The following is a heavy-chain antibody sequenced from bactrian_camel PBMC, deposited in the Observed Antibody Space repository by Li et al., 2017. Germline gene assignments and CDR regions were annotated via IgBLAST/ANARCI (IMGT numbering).Heavy chain of an antibody. V-gene: IGHV3S63*01. CDR3: AAGPDVGREKHLTADQVLSIRRNNF. CDR1: GVTRNAYC. J-gene: IGHJ4*01. CDR2: IYAGGGRP. D-gene: IGHD3*01. Sequence: VQLVESGGGSVQAGGSLNVSCVASGVTRNAYCIGWFRQGPGNEREGVASIYAGGGRPHYADSVQGRFTISRNVLPERLSLQMTRLKAEDTAMYYCAAGPDVGREKHLTADQVLSIRRNNFWGQGTQVTVS.